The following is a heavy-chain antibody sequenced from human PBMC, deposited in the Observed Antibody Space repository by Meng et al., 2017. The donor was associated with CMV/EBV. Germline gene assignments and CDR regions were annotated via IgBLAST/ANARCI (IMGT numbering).Heavy chain of an antibody. CDR3: ARGGIAAAGPFDY. J-gene: IGHJ4*02. D-gene: IGHD6-13*01. CDR2: INHSGST. CDR1: GGSFSGYY. Sequence: VERQQGGSGLLKPSETLLLTCVVYGGSFSGYYWSWIRQPPGKGLEWIGEINHSGSTNYHPSLKSRVTISVDKSKNQFSLKLSSVTAADTAVYYCARGGIAAAGPFDYWGQGTLVTVSS. V-gene: IGHV4-34*01.